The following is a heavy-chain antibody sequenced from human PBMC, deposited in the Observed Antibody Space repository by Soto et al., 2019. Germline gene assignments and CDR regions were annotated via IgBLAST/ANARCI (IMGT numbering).Heavy chain of an antibody. Sequence: QVQFVQSGAEVKKPGASVKVSCKASGYTFIGYYIHWVRQAPGPGLEWMGRINPRSGDTTYAQKFQGRLTMTRDTSISTAYMERSSLRADDRAVYYCGRDGVGATPLGWFDPWGQGSLVTVSS. V-gene: IGHV1-2*06. CDR1: GYTFIGYY. CDR3: GRDGVGATPLGWFDP. D-gene: IGHD1-26*01. CDR2: INPRSGDT. J-gene: IGHJ5*02.